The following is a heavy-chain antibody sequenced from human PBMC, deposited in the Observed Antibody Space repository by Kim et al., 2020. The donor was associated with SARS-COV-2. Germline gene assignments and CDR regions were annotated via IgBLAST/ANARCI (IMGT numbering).Heavy chain of an antibody. CDR1: GYTFTGYY. CDR2: INPNSGGT. J-gene: IGHJ4*02. V-gene: IGHV1-2*02. D-gene: IGHD3-10*01. Sequence: ASVKVSCKASGYTFTGYYMHWVRQAPRQGLEWMGWINPNSGGTNYAQKFQGRVTMTRDTSISTAYMELSRLRSDDTAVYYCARETPEPMVRYFDYWGQGTLVTVSS. CDR3: ARETPEPMVRYFDY.